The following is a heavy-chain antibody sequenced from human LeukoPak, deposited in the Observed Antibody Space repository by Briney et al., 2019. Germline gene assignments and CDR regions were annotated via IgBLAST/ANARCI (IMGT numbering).Heavy chain of an antibody. D-gene: IGHD3-22*01. CDR2: IWYDGSNK. V-gene: IGHV3-33*06. J-gene: IGHJ3*01. CDR1: GFTFSSYG. Sequence: PGGSLRLSCAASGFTFSSYGMHWVRQAPGKGLEWVAVIWYDGSNKYYADSVKGRFTISRDNSKNTLYLQMNSLRADDTAVYYCAKDDSSGYYHDWGQGTMVTVSS. CDR3: AKDDSSGYYHD.